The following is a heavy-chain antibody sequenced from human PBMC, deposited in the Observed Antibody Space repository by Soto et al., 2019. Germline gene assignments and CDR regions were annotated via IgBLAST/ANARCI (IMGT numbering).Heavy chain of an antibody. CDR3: VRETKNAFDV. CDR1: GFSFTYSA. CDR2: ISGNGGFT. V-gene: IGHV3-23*01. Sequence: PGGSLRLSCAASGFSFTYSAMSWVRQAPGKGLECVSGISGNGGFTYYADSVKGRFIISRDNSKDTVDLQMNSLRADDTAVYYCVRETKNAFDVWGQGTVVTV. J-gene: IGHJ3*01.